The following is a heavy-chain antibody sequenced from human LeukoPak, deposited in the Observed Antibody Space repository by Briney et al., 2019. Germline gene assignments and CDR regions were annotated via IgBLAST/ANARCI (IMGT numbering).Heavy chain of an antibody. Sequence: ASVKVSCKASGYTFTSYDINWVRQATGQGLEWMGWMNPNSGNTGYAQKFQGRVTMTRNTSISTAYMELSSLRSEDTAVYYCARTDYDFWTYYYYYYGMDVWGQGTTVTVSS. D-gene: IGHD3-3*01. CDR3: ARTDYDFWTYYYYYYGMDV. J-gene: IGHJ6*02. V-gene: IGHV1-8*01. CDR1: GYTFTSYD. CDR2: MNPNSGNT.